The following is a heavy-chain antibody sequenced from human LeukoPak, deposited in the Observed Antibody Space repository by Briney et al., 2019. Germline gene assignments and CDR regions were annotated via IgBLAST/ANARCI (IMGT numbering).Heavy chain of an antibody. CDR3: ARGGSIVVVPAAEFDP. J-gene: IGHJ5*02. V-gene: IGHV1-2*02. Sequence: ASVKVSCKASGYTFTGYHMHWVRQAPGQGLEWMGWINPNSGGTNYAQKFQGRVTMTRDTSISTAYMELSRLRSDDTAVYYCARGGSIVVVPAAEFDPWGQGTLVTVSS. CDR1: GYTFTGYH. D-gene: IGHD2-2*01. CDR2: INPNSGGT.